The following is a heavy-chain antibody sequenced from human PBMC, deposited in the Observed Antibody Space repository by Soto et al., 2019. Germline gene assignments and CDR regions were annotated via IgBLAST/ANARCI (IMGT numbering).Heavy chain of an antibody. CDR2: IIPIFGTA. CDR1: GSTFSSYA. CDR3: ARDDSYDFWSGYYVL. J-gene: IGHJ4*02. D-gene: IGHD3-3*01. V-gene: IGHV1-69*13. Sequence: GASVKVSCKASGSTFSSYAISWVRQAPGQGLEWMGGIIPIFGTANYAQKFQGRVTITADESTSTAYMELSSLRSEDTAVYYCARDDSYDFWSGYYVLWGQGTLVTVSS.